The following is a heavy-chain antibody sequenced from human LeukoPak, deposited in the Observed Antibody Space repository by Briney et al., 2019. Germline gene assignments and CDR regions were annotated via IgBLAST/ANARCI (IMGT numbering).Heavy chain of an antibody. V-gene: IGHV4-30-2*01. J-gene: IGHJ5*02. D-gene: IGHD6-13*01. CDR1: GGSISSYY. Sequence: SETLSLTCTVSGGSISSYYWSWIRQPPGKGLEWIGYIYHSGSTYYNPSLKSRVTISVDRSKNQFSLKLSSVTAADTAVYYCARVSLRIAAESRAWFDPWGQGTLVTVSS. CDR2: IYHSGST. CDR3: ARVSLRIAAESRAWFDP.